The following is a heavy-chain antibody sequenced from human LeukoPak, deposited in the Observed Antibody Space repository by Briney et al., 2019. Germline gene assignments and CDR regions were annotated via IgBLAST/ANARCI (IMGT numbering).Heavy chain of an antibody. CDR1: GFTFKDYY. CDR3: ARGPRILAAGSYYFDY. Sequence: GGSLRLSCAASGFTFKDYYWSWIRQVPGRGQEGVSYINVNGDTMHYADSVKGRFTISRDNVKNSLSLEMNSLRAEYTAVYYCARGPRILAAGSYYFDYWGQGTLVTVSS. J-gene: IGHJ4*02. D-gene: IGHD6-13*01. V-gene: IGHV3-11*01. CDR2: INVNGDTM.